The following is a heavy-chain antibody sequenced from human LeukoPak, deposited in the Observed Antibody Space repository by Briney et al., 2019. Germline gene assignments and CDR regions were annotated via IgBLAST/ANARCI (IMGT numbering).Heavy chain of an antibody. CDR1: GDSISSRSDF. Sequence: SETLSLTCSVSGDSISSRSDFWGWIRQPPGKGLEWIGSVYYSGSTYYSPSLKSRVTVSVDTSKNQFSLKLSTVTAADTAVYYCARVSLVWGAPDYYFDYWGQGTLVTVSS. D-gene: IGHD3-10*01. CDR2: VYYSGST. J-gene: IGHJ4*02. V-gene: IGHV4-39*07. CDR3: ARVSLVWGAPDYYFDY.